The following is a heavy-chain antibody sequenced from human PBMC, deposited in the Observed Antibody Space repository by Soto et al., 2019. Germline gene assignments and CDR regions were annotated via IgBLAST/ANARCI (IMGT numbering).Heavy chain of an antibody. J-gene: IGHJ4*02. CDR2: IYWDDNK. CDR1: GFSLRTPGGR. CDR3: AHTWGLPFDY. Sequence: QITLKESGPTLVKHTPTLPLTCTCSGFSLRTPGGRVGWIRLTPGKPLEWLGIIYWDDNKRYSPSLKSRLTLTNDISKSQVVLTMTNMDPVDTATYYCAHTWGLPFDYWGQGTLVIVSS. V-gene: IGHV2-5*02. D-gene: IGHD3-16*01.